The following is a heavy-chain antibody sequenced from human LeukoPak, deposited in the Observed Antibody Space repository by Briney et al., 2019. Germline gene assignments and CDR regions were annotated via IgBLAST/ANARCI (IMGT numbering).Heavy chain of an antibody. V-gene: IGHV3-30*02. CDR3: AKGSKTVLFTRDHYMDV. D-gene: IGHD2/OR15-2a*01. Sequence: GGSLRLSCAASGFTFSTFAMIWVRQAPGKGLEWVAFIRHDGSNKYYADSVKGRFTISRDNSKSTLYLQMNSLRVEDTAVYYCAKGSKTVLFTRDHYMDVWGKGTTVTISS. J-gene: IGHJ6*03. CDR1: GFTFSTFA. CDR2: IRHDGSNK.